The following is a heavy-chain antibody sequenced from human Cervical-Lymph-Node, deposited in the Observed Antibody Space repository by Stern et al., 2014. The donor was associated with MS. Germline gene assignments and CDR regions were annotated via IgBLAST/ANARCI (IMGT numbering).Heavy chain of an antibody. CDR3: ATDVLRDISSSS. D-gene: IGHD6-6*01. V-gene: IGHV1-69*01. Sequence: QVQLVQSGAQVKKPGSSVRVSCQASGGTFSTYSFCWVRQAPGQGLEWMGGIVPIFGKTNYAQKFQGRVTFTADESTSTVYMDLTSLRSGDTAVYYCATDVLRDISSSSWGQGTQVTVSS. J-gene: IGHJ5*02. CDR2: IVPIFGKT. CDR1: GGTFSTYS.